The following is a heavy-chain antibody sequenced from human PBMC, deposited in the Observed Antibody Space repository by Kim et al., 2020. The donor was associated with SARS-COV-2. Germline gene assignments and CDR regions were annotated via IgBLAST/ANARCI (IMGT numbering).Heavy chain of an antibody. CDR2: ISSSSYI. CDR3: ARDGKQLSLVGYYDYMDV. Sequence: GGSLRLSCAASGFTFSSYSMNWVRQAPGKGLEWVSSISSSSYIYYADSVKGRFTISRDNAKNSLYLQMNSLRAEDTAVYYCARDGKQLSLVGYYDYMDVWGEGATVTVCS. J-gene: IGHJ6*03. CDR1: GFTFSSYS. V-gene: IGHV3-21*01. D-gene: IGHD5-18*01.